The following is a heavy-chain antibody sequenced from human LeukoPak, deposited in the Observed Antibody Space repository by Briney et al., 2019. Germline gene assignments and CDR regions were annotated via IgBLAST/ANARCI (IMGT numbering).Heavy chain of an antibody. Sequence: ASVKVSCKTSGGTFSSSAITWVRQAPGQGLEWMGRIIPVLNITSYAQKFQGRVTITADTSTSTVYMELSSLRSEETAVYYCARPPTTGATIPDWFDPWGQGTLVTVSS. CDR1: GGTFSSSA. CDR2: IIPVLNIT. D-gene: IGHD1-1*01. J-gene: IGHJ5*02. CDR3: ARPPTTGATIPDWFDP. V-gene: IGHV1-69*04.